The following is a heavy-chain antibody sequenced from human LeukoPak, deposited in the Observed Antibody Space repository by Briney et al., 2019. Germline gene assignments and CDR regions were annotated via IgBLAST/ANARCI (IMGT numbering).Heavy chain of an antibody. CDR3: ARALDYDILTGYYNYYYYMDV. V-gene: IGHV4-4*02. Sequence: SETLSLTCAVSGGSISSSNWWSWVRQPPGKGLEWIGEIYHSGSTNYNPSLKSRVTISVDKSKNQFSLKLSSVTAADTAVYYCARALDYDILTGYYNYYYYMDVWGKGTTVTVSS. CDR1: GGSISSSNW. D-gene: IGHD3-9*01. CDR2: IYHSGST. J-gene: IGHJ6*03.